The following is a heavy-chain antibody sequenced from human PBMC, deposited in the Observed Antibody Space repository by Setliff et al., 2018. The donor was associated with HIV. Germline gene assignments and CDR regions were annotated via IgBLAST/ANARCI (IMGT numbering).Heavy chain of an antibody. CDR1: GYTFTSYA. Sequence: ASVKVSCKASGYTFTSYAMNWVRQAPGQGPEWMGWINTNTGNPTYAQGFTGRFVFSLDTSVNTAYLQISSLKAEDTAVYYCARSAKAHFDFWSGYYEDYMGVWGKGTTVTVSS. CDR2: INTNTGNP. D-gene: IGHD3-3*01. J-gene: IGHJ6*03. V-gene: IGHV7-4-1*02. CDR3: ARSAKAHFDFWSGYYEDYMGV.